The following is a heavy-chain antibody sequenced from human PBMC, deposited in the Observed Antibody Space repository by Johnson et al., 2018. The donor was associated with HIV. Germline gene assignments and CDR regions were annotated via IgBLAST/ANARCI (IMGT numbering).Heavy chain of an antibody. D-gene: IGHD3-22*01. CDR3: TRVVVITQEK. CDR2: IKSKTDGGTT. CDR1: GFTFSYAW. J-gene: IGHJ3*01. Sequence: EVQLVESGGGLVKPGGSLRLSCAASGFTFSYAWMNWVRQAPVKGLEWVGRIKSKTDGGTTDYAAPFRGRFRISRDDSKNTLYLQMNNLKTEDTALYYCTRVVVITQEKWGQGTMVTVSS. V-gene: IGHV3-15*01.